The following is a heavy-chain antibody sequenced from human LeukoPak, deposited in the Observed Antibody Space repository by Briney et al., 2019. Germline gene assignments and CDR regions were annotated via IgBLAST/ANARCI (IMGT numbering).Heavy chain of an antibody. CDR2: ISYSGTT. Sequence: SETLSLTCAVYGGSFSGYYWGWIRQPPGKGLEWIGSISYSGTTYFNPSLKSRVTIFVDTSKNQFSLKLSSVTAADTAVYYCARHDYDYTNYNWFDPWGQGTLVTVSS. CDR3: ARHDYDYTNYNWFDP. J-gene: IGHJ5*02. D-gene: IGHD4-11*01. V-gene: IGHV4-39*01. CDR1: GGSFSGYY.